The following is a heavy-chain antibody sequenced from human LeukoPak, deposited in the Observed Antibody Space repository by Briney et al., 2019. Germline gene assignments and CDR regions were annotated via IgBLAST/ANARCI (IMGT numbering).Heavy chain of an antibody. V-gene: IGHV3-53*01. CDR3: ARGYSNSGGDY. J-gene: IGHJ4*02. Sequence: PGGSLRLSWVASGVIVSSDYISWVRQAPGKGLGGVSVLYSGGDTYYPDSVKGRFTISRDNSKNTLYLQMNSLRAEDTAVYYCARGYSNSGGDYWGQGTLVTVSS. CDR1: GVIVSSDY. D-gene: IGHD6-6*01. CDR2: LYSGGDT.